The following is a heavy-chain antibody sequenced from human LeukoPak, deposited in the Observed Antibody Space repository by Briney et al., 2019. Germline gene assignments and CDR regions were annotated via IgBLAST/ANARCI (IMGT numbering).Heavy chain of an antibody. D-gene: IGHD6-13*01. V-gene: IGHV3-11*01. CDR1: GFTFSDYY. CDR2: ISSSGSTI. Sequence: GGSLRLSCAASGFTFSDYYMSWIRQAPGEGLEWVSYISSSGSTIYYADSVKGRFTISRDNAKNSLYLQMNSLRAEDTAVYYCARDRLGYSTSQDYWGQGTQVTVSS. J-gene: IGHJ4*02. CDR3: ARDRLGYSTSQDY.